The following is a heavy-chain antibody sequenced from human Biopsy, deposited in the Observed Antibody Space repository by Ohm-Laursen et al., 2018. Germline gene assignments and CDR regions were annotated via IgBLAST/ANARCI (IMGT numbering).Heavy chain of an antibody. V-gene: IGHV4-4*07. CDR3: AREDEGLLRALDL. CDR2: IYTIGDT. CDR1: GASMTGYF. J-gene: IGHJ6*02. Sequence: TLSLTCTVSGASMTGYFWTWVRQPAGKGLEWIGHIYTIGDTTYNPSLESRVTMSLDTSKNQFSLKMTSLTAADTAVYFCAREDEGLLRALDLWGQGTTVTVSS. D-gene: IGHD3-16*01.